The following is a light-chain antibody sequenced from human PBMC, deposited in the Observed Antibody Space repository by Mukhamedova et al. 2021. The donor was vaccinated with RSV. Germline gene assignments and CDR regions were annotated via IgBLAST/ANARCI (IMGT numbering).Light chain of an antibody. CDR3: QQYDSYSPFE. Sequence: WYQRRVHGKAPKLLISVASTLEGGIPSRFSGSGSGTDFTLTITSLLPEDFATYYCQQYDSYSPFEFDQGTKLEIK. CDR2: VAS. V-gene: IGKV1-5*03. J-gene: IGKJ2*01.